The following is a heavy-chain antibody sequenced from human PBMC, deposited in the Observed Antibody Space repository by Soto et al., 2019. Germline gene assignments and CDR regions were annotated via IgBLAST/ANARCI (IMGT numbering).Heavy chain of an antibody. Sequence: GGSLRLSCAASGFTFSSYAMSWVRQAPGKGLEWVSAISGSGGSTYYADSVKGRFTISRDNSKNTLYLQMNSLRAEDTAVYYCAAYDSSGYYYVIAFDIWGQGTMVTVSS. D-gene: IGHD3-22*01. CDR3: AAYDSSGYYYVIAFDI. CDR2: ISGSGGST. J-gene: IGHJ3*02. V-gene: IGHV3-23*01. CDR1: GFTFSSYA.